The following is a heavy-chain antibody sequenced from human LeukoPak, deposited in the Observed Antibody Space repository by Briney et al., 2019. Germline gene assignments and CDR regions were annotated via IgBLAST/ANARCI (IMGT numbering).Heavy chain of an antibody. Sequence: SGGSLRLSCAASGFTFSSSAMSWVRQAPGKGLEWVSVISSSGGSTYYADSVKGRFTISRDNSKNTLYLQMNSLRAEDTAVYYCAKGSRSIAVDNLCDYWGQGTLVTVSS. J-gene: IGHJ4*02. V-gene: IGHV3-23*01. D-gene: IGHD6-6*01. CDR1: GFTFSSSA. CDR3: AKGSRSIAVDNLCDY. CDR2: ISSSGGST.